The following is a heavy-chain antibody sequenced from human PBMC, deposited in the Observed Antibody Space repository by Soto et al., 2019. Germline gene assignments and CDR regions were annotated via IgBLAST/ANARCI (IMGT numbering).Heavy chain of an antibody. V-gene: IGHV4-4*02. CDR3: ARRDWSGSTSHFYFDY. Sequence: SETLSLTCAVSGGSIISSNWWNWVRQPPGKGLEWIGEIYHSGSTYYKPSLMSRVAMSVDTSKNQFSLKLTSATAADTAVYYCARRDWSGSTSHFYFDYWGQGVLVTVSS. CDR2: IYHSGST. D-gene: IGHD3-9*01. J-gene: IGHJ4*02. CDR1: GGSIISSNW.